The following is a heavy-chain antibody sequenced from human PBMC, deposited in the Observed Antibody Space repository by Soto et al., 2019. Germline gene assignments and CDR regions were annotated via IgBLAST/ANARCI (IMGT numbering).Heavy chain of an antibody. CDR2: NKSKTNGGTT. Sequence: EVQLVESGGGLVKPGGSLRLSCAASGFTFSSAWMSWVRQAPGKGLHWVGHNKSKTNGGTTDYAAPVKGRFTISRDDSKHTLYLQMHSLKTEDTAVYYCKTGGEWGQVTLVTVS. J-gene: IGHJ4*02. CDR1: GFTFSSAW. CDR3: KTGGE. D-gene: IGHD2-8*02. V-gene: IGHV3-15*01.